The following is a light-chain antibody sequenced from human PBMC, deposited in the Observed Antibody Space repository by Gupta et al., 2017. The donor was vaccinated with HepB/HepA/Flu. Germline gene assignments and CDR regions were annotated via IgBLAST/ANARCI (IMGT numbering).Light chain of an antibody. CDR3: RQALQTSST. Sequence: DIVMTQSPLSLPVTPGEPASISCRSSQSLLHSNGYNYLDWYLQKPGQSPQLLIYLGSNRASGVPDRFSGSGSGTDFTLKISRVEAEDVGVYYCRQALQTSSTFGQGTKVDIK. CDR2: LGS. J-gene: IGKJ2*01. CDR1: QSLLHSNGYNY. V-gene: IGKV2-28*01.